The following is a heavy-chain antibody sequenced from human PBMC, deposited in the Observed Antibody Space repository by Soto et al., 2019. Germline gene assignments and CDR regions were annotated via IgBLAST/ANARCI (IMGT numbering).Heavy chain of an antibody. D-gene: IGHD2-2*01. J-gene: IGHJ4*02. Sequence: EVQLLESGGALVQPGGSLRLSCAASGFTFSSYAMSWGRQAPGKGLEWVSAISGSGGSTYYADSVKGRLTISRDNSKNTLYLQMNSLRAEDTAVYYCAKAPREGIVGVPLCRGHWGQGTLVTASS. CDR3: AKAPREGIVGVPLCRGH. CDR2: ISGSGGST. CDR1: GFTFSSYA. V-gene: IGHV3-23*01.